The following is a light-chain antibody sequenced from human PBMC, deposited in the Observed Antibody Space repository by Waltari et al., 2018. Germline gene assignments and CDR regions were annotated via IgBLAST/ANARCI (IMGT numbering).Light chain of an antibody. CDR3: QHYNSFSALFT. CDR1: QSISRW. V-gene: IGKV1-5*03. CDR2: KAS. Sequence: DIQMTQYHSTVSASVGDRVPITCRASQSISRWLAWYQQKPGKAPKRLIHKASSLQSGVPSRFSGSGSGTEFTLNITSLQPDDFATYYCQHYNSFSALFTFGPGTQVDIK. J-gene: IGKJ3*01.